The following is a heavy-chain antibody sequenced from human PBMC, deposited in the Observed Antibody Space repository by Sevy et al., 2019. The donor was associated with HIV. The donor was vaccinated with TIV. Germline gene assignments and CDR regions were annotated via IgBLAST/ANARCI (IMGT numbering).Heavy chain of an antibody. CDR2: IYYSGST. CDR3: ARATTRDFWSGYTIDY. D-gene: IGHD3-3*01. Sequence: SETLSLTCTVSGGSISSYYWNWIRQPPGKGLEWIGYIYYSGSTNYNPPLKSRVTISVDTSKNHFSLKLSSVTAADTAVYYCARATTRDFWSGYTIDYWGQGTLVTVSS. CDR1: GGSISSYY. V-gene: IGHV4-59*01. J-gene: IGHJ4*02.